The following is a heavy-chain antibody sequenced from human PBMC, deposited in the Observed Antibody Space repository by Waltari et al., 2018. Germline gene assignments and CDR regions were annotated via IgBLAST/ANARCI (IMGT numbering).Heavy chain of an antibody. V-gene: IGHV4-34*01. J-gene: IGHJ6*02. CDR1: GGSFSGYY. CDR2: INHSGST. D-gene: IGHD6-6*01. Sequence: QVQLQQWGAGLLKPSETLSLTCAVYGGSFSGYYWSWIRQPPGKGLEWIGEINHSGSTNYNPSLKSRVTISVDTSKNQFSLKLSSVTAADTAVYYCARFSYSSSGPRYYYYYGMDVWGQGTTVTVSS. CDR3: ARFSYSSSGPRYYYYYGMDV.